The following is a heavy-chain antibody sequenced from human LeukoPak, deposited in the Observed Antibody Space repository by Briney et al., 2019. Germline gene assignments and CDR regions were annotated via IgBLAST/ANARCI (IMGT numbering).Heavy chain of an antibody. J-gene: IGHJ3*02. CDR1: GFTFSSYS. D-gene: IGHD3-9*01. Sequence: GGSLRLSCAASGFTFSSYSMNWVRQAPGKGLEWASYISSSSSTIYYADSVKGRFTISRDNAKNSLYLQMNSLRDEDTAVYYCARDGTYYDILTGYYSVDAFDIWGQGTMVTVSS. CDR3: ARDGTYYDILTGYYSVDAFDI. CDR2: ISSSSSTI. V-gene: IGHV3-48*02.